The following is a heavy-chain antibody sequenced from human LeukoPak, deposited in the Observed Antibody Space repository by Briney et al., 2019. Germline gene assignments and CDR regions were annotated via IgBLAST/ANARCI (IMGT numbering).Heavy chain of an antibody. D-gene: IGHD6-13*01. CDR2: IGGGGIST. Sequence: PGGSLRLSCAASGFAFSSFAMSWVRQAPGKGLEWVSAIGGGGISTYYADSVKGRSTISRDNSKNTLFLQMNSLRAEDTAVYYCAKRLAAAGTLHYFDYWGQGTLVTVSS. CDR3: AKRLAAAGTLHYFDY. J-gene: IGHJ4*02. V-gene: IGHV3-23*01. CDR1: GFAFSSFA.